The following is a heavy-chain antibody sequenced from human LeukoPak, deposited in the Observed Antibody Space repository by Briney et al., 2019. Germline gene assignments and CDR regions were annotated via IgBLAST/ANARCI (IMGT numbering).Heavy chain of an antibody. D-gene: IGHD2-15*01. J-gene: IGHJ6*02. V-gene: IGHV3-7*01. CDR1: GFTFSSYW. CDR2: IKQEGSEK. Sequence: GGSLRLSCAAPGFTFSSYWMSWVRQAPGKGLEWVVNIKQEGSEKYYVDSVKGRFTISRDNANKSLSLQMNSLRAEDTAVYYCARETSYCSGGSCYYGMDVWGQGTTVTVSS. CDR3: ARETSYCSGGSCYYGMDV.